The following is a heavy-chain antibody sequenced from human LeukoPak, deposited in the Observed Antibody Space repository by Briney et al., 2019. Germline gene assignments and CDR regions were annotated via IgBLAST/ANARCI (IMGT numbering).Heavy chain of an antibody. D-gene: IGHD2-21*02. J-gene: IGHJ4*02. CDR3: AKDWAPYCGGDCYFNY. V-gene: IGHV3-30*18. Sequence: GGSLRLSCAASGFIFNNYGMHCVRQAPGKGLEWVAVISYDGSNKNYADSVRGRFTISRDSSKNTLYLQMNSLRVEDTAVYYCAKDWAPYCGGDCYFNYWGQGTLVTVSS. CDR2: ISYDGSNK. CDR1: GFIFNNYG.